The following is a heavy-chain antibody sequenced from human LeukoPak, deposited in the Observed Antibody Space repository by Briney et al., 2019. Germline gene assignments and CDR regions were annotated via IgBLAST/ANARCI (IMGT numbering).Heavy chain of an antibody. V-gene: IGHV4-39*07. CDR1: GDSISSGGYY. CDR2: INHSGST. Sequence: SETLSLTCNVSGDSISSGGYYWSWIRQPPGKGLEWIGEINHSGSTNYNPSLKSRVTISVDTSKNQFSLKLSSVTAADTAVYYCARGIEDGSGSPWGQGTLVTVSS. J-gene: IGHJ5*02. CDR3: ARGIEDGSGSP. D-gene: IGHD3-10*01.